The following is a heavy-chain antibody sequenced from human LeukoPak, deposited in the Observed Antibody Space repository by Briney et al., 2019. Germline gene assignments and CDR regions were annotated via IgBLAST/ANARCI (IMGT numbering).Heavy chain of an antibody. D-gene: IGHD6-13*01. Sequence: PGGSLRLSCAASGFTFSSYSMNWVRQAPGKGLEWVSGINWNGGSTGYADSVKGRFTISRDNAKNSLYLQMNSLRAEDAALYYCARDVGSSWYEDYWGQGTLVTVSS. J-gene: IGHJ4*02. CDR3: ARDVGSSWYEDY. CDR2: INWNGGST. CDR1: GFTFSSYS. V-gene: IGHV3-20*04.